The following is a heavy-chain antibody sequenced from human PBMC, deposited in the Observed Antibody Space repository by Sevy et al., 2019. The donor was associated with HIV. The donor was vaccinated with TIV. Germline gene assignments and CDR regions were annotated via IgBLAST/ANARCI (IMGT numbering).Heavy chain of an antibody. Sequence: GESLKISCKGSGYSFTSYWISWVRQMPGKGLEWMGRIDPSDSYTNYSPSFQGHVTISTDKSISTAYLQWSSLKASDTAMYYCARHGSLYCDGGGYSPDIWGQGTMVTVSS. J-gene: IGHJ3*02. CDR2: IDPSDSYT. CDR3: ARHGSLYCDGGGYSPDI. V-gene: IGHV5-10-1*01. CDR1: GYSFTSYW. D-gene: IGHD3-22*01.